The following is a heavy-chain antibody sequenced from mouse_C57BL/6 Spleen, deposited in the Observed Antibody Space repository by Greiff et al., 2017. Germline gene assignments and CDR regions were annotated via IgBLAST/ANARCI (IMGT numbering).Heavy chain of an antibody. CDR1: GYTFTSYW. J-gene: IGHJ3*01. V-gene: IGHV1-50*01. Sequence: QVQLQQPGAELVKPGASVKLSCKASGYTFTSYWMQWVKQRPGQGLEWIGEIDPSDSYTNYNQKFKGKATLTVDTSSSTAYMQLSSLTSEDSAVYYCARRITTYWGQGTLVTVSA. CDR3: ARRITTY. CDR2: IDPSDSYT. D-gene: IGHD1-1*01.